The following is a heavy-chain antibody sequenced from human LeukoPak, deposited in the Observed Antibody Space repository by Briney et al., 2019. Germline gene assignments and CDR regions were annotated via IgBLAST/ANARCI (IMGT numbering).Heavy chain of an antibody. CDR3: ARTSGEQWLVRRLNYFDY. D-gene: IGHD6-19*01. CDR1: GVSISSSNYF. Sequence: PSETLSLTCTVSGVSISSSNYFWGWIRQPPGKGLEWIGSIYYTGSTYYNPSLKSRVTISVDTSKNQFSLKLSSVTAADTAVYYCARTSGEQWLVRRLNYFDYWGQGTLVTVSS. V-gene: IGHV4-39*01. CDR2: IYYTGST. J-gene: IGHJ4*02.